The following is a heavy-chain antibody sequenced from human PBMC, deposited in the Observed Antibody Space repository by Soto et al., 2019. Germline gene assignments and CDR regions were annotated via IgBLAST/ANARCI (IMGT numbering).Heavy chain of an antibody. J-gene: IGHJ3*02. CDR2: MNPNSGDT. CDR1: GYTFTSYD. Sequence: ASVKDSCKSSGYTFTSYDINWVRQATGQGLEWMGWMNPNSGDTGYAQKFQGRVTLTRSTSISTAYMELRSLRSDDTAMYYCAIRARSTYYYDSSGRGAFDIWGQGTMVTVSS. D-gene: IGHD3-22*01. V-gene: IGHV1-8*01. CDR3: AIRARSTYYYDSSGRGAFDI.